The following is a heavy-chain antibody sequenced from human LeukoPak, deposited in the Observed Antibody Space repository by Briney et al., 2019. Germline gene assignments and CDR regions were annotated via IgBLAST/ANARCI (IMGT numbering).Heavy chain of an antibody. CDR2: IYYSGRT. J-gene: IGHJ3*02. Sequence: SQTLSLTCSVSGGSISSGGYYWSWIRQPPGKGLEWIGHIYYSGRTNCNPSLKSRVTISVDTSKNQFSLKLSSVTAADTAVYHCARHHLREGYNFRAFDIWGQGTMVTVSS. CDR1: GGSISSGGYY. V-gene: IGHV4-61*08. D-gene: IGHD5-24*01. CDR3: ARHHLREGYNFRAFDI.